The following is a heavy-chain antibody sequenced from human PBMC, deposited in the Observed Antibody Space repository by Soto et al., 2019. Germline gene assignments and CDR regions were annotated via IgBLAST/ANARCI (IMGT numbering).Heavy chain of an antibody. CDR2: MNPNSGNT. D-gene: IGHD2-8*01. J-gene: IGHJ6*02. CDR3: ARRSGSQMVGYYYGMDV. CDR1: GYTFTSYD. V-gene: IGHV1-8*01. Sequence: ASVKVSCKASGYTFTSYDINWVRQATGQGLEWMGWMNPNSGNTGYAQKFQGRVTMTRNTSISTAYMELSSLRSEDTAVYYCARRSGSQMVGYYYGMDVWGQGTTVTVSS.